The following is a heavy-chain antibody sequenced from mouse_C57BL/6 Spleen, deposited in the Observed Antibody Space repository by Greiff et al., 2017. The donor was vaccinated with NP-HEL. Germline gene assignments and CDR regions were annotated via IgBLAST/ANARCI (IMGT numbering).Heavy chain of an antibody. Sequence: VQLQQSGAELVKPGASVKISCKASGYAFSSYWMNWVKQRPGKGLEWIGQIYPGDGDTNYNGKLKGKATLTADKSSSTAYMQLSSLTSEDSAVYFCARSDYDYGEFAYWGQGTLVTVSA. CDR2: IYPGDGDT. D-gene: IGHD2-4*01. CDR1: GYAFSSYW. V-gene: IGHV1-80*01. J-gene: IGHJ3*01. CDR3: ARSDYDYGEFAY.